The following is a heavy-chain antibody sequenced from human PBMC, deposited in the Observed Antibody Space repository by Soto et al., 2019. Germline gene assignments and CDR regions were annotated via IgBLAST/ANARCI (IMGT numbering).Heavy chain of an antibody. V-gene: IGHV3-11*05. CDR3: ARDLLGSSWSHDAFDI. CDR2: ISSSSSYT. D-gene: IGHD6-13*01. Sequence: PGGSLRLSCAASGFTFSDYYMSWIRQAPGKGLEWVSYISSSSSYTNYADSVKGRFTISRDNAKNSLYLQMNSLRAEDTAVYYCARDLLGSSWSHDAFDIWGQGTMVTVSS. CDR1: GFTFSDYY. J-gene: IGHJ3*02.